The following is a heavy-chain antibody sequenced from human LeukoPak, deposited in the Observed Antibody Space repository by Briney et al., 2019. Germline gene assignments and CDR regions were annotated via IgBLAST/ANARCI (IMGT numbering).Heavy chain of an antibody. D-gene: IGHD2-21*02. CDR3: ARAYCGGDCYQRSDFDY. Sequence: ASVKVPCKSSGYTFTGYYIHWVRQAPGQGLEWMGWINPNNGGTKYVQKFQGRVTMTRDTSISTADMELNRLRSDDTAVYYCARAYCGGDCYQRSDFDYWGQGTLVTVSS. V-gene: IGHV1-2*02. J-gene: IGHJ4*02. CDR2: INPNNGGT. CDR1: GYTFTGYY.